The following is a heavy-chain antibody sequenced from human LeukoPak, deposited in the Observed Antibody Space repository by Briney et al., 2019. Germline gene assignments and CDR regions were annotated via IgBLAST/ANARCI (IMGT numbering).Heavy chain of an antibody. V-gene: IGHV4-59*08. CDR3: ARRLGGTSTGFDY. CDR2: IYYSGST. J-gene: IGHJ4*02. Sequence: SETLSLTCTVSSDSISSSYWSWIRQPPGKGLEWIGYIYYSGSTTYNPSLKSRVTISVDTSKKQFSLKLSSVTAADTAVYYCARRLGGTSTGFDYWGQGTLVTVSS. D-gene: IGHD2-2*01. CDR1: SDSISSSY.